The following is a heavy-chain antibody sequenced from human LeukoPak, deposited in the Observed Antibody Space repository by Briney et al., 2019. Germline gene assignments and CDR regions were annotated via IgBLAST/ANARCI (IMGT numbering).Heavy chain of an antibody. Sequence: PSETLSLTCTVSGGSISTYYWSWIRQPPGKGLEWIGYVYDSGSTSYSPSLKSRATMSVDTAKNQFSLKLSSVTAADTAAYYCARASQTYYDNMRGSYRPYYFDCWGQGTLVTVSS. J-gene: IGHJ4*02. CDR1: GGSISTYY. D-gene: IGHD3-16*02. V-gene: IGHV4-59*01. CDR2: VYDSGST. CDR3: ARASQTYYDNMRGSYRPYYFDC.